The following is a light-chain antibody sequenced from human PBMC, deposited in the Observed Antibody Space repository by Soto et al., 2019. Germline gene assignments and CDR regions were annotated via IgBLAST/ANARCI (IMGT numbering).Light chain of an antibody. CDR3: CSYAGSFYV. J-gene: IGLJ1*01. V-gene: IGLV2-11*01. Sequence: QSVLTQPRSVSGSPGQSVTISCTGTSSDVGGYNYVSWYQQHPGKAPKLIIYDVSKRPSGVPDRFSGSKSGNAASLTISGIQAEDEADYYCCSYAGSFYVFGTGTKLTVL. CDR1: SSDVGGYNY. CDR2: DVS.